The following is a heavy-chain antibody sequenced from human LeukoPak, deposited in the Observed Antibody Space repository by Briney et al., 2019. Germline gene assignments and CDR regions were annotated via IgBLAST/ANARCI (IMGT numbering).Heavy chain of an antibody. V-gene: IGHV3-23*01. CDR2: ISGSGDST. Sequence: PGGSLRLSCAASGFTLRSYAMTWVRQAPGKGLEWVSAISGSGDSTYYAESVKGRFTISKDNSKNTLYLQMNSLRAEDTALYYCARLATTVTTSGIDYWGQGTLVTVSS. CDR3: ARLATTVTTSGIDY. D-gene: IGHD4-17*01. CDR1: GFTLRSYA. J-gene: IGHJ4*02.